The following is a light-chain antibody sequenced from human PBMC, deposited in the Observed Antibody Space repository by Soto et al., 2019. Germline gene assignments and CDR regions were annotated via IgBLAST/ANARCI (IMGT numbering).Light chain of an antibody. V-gene: IGKV1-27*01. CDR3: QKYDTAPLT. J-gene: IGKJ4*01. CDR2: AAS. Sequence: DIQMTQSPSSLSAPVGDRVTITCRASQGISNYLAWYQQKPGEVPKLLISAASTLQSGAPSRFSASGSRTDFTLTISSLQPEDVATYYCQKYDTAPLTFGGGTKVEIK. CDR1: QGISNY.